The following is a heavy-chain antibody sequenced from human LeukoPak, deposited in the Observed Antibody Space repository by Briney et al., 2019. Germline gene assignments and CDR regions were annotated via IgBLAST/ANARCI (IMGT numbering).Heavy chain of an antibody. Sequence: PGGSLRLSCTGSGYTFGDYAMNWVRQAPGKGLEWVGFIRRKSYSGTADYAASVKGRFTISRDDSRGIAYLQMDSLKTEDTALYYCTRGGQLDFDYWGPGTLVTVSS. D-gene: IGHD1-1*01. V-gene: IGHV3-49*04. CDR3: TRGGQLDFDY. CDR2: IRRKSYSGTA. CDR1: GYTFGDYA. J-gene: IGHJ4*02.